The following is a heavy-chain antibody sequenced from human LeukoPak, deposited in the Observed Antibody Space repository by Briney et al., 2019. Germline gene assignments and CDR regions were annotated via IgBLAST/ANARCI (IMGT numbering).Heavy chain of an antibody. V-gene: IGHV1-46*01. J-gene: IGHJ4*02. CDR3: ARGHIVVVPAAMAPDRFDY. D-gene: IGHD2-2*01. CDR2: INPSGGST. CDR1: GYTFTSYY. Sequence: ASVKVSCKASGYTFTSYYMHWVRQAPGQGLEWMGIINPSGGSTSYAQKFQGRVTMTRDMSTSTDYMELSSLRSEDTAVYYCARGHIVVVPAAMAPDRFDYWGQGTLVTVSS.